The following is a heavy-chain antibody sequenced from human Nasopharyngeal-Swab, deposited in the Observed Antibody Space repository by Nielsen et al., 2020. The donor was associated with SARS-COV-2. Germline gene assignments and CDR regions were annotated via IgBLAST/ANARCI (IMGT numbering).Heavy chain of an antibody. Sequence: SETLSLTCTVSGGSISSSSYYWGWIRQPPGKGLEGIGSNYYRGSTYYNPFPKSRVTISVDTSKNQCTLKLSSVTAADTAVYYCARPYYDSSGYDAWFDPWGQGTLVTVSS. V-gene: IGHV4-39*01. CDR2: NYYRGST. D-gene: IGHD3-22*01. CDR1: GGSISSSSYY. J-gene: IGHJ5*02. CDR3: ARPYYDSSGYDAWFDP.